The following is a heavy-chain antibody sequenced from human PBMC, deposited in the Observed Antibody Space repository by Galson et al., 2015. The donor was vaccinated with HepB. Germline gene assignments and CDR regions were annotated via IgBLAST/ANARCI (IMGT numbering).Heavy chain of an antibody. CDR2: INPSGGST. D-gene: IGHD6-13*01. J-gene: IGHJ3*02. V-gene: IGHV1-46*01. CDR3: ANNAGAAGPRMAFDI. CDR1: GYTFTSYY. Sequence: SVKVSCKASGYTFTSYYMHWVRQAPGQGLEWMGIINPSGGSTSYAQKFQGRVTMTRDTSTSTVYMELSSLRSEDTAVYYCANNAGAAGPRMAFDIWGQGTMITVSS.